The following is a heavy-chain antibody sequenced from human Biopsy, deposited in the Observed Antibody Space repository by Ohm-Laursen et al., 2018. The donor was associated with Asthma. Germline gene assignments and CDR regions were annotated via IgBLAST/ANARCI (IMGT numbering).Heavy chain of an antibody. D-gene: IGHD6-6*01. V-gene: IGHV4-39*02. Sequence: SETLSLTCIVSGDAMSTSGSYWGWIRQSPGKGLEWIGSIYYSGRTYYNPSLKSRVTISPDTTKNHFSLKVTSVTAADTAVYYCARAVSSSSYWYFDLWGRGDLVTVSS. J-gene: IGHJ2*01. CDR3: ARAVSSSSYWYFDL. CDR2: IYYSGRT. CDR1: GDAMSTSGSY.